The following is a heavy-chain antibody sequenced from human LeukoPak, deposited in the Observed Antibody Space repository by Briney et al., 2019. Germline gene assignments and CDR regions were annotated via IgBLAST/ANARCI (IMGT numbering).Heavy chain of an antibody. D-gene: IGHD6-19*01. CDR1: GFTFSSYW. CDR3: ARALAVAGTGGFDP. J-gene: IGHJ5*02. V-gene: IGHV3-74*01. CDR2: INSDGSST. Sequence: GGSLRLSCAASGFTFSSYWMHWVRQAPGKGLVWVSRINSDGSSTSYADSVKGRFTISRDNAKNTLYLQMNSLRAEDMAVYYCARALAVAGTGGFDPWGQGTLVTVSS.